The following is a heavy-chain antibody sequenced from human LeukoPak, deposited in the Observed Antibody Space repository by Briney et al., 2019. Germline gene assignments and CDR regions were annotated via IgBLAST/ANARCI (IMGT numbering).Heavy chain of an antibody. CDR2: IWPDGNNK. V-gene: IGHV3-33*06. CDR1: GFTFSTYG. CDR3: VKERGPFDAFDI. J-gene: IGHJ3*02. Sequence: PGGSLRLSCAATGFTFSTYGMHWVRQAPGKGLEWVADIWPDGNNKFYADSVKGRFTFSRDNSRNTLSLQMNSLRAEDTAVYYCVKERGPFDAFDIWGQGTMVTVSS.